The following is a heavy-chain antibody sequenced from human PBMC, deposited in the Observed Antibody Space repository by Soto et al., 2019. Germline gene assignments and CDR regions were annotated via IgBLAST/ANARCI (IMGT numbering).Heavy chain of an antibody. CDR2: IYYSGST. CDR1: GGSISSYY. V-gene: IGHV4-59*12. CDR3: ASNWIYSNWFDP. J-gene: IGHJ5*02. D-gene: IGHD1-7*01. Sequence: NPSETLSLTCTVSGGSISSYYWSWIRQPPGKGLEWIGDIYYSGSTNYNPSLKSRVTISVDTSKNQFSLKLSSVTAADTAVYYCASNWIYSNWFDPWGQGTLVTVSS.